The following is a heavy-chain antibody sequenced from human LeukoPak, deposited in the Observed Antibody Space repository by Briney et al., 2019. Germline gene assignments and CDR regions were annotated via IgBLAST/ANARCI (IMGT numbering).Heavy chain of an antibody. Sequence: SETLSLTCTVSGGSISSYYWSWIRQPPGKGLEWIGYIYYSGSTNYNPSLKSRVTISVDTSKNQFSLKLSSVTAADTALYYCAKDTDYDLRAFDIWGQGTMVTVSS. CDR1: GGSISSYY. CDR2: IYYSGST. CDR3: AKDTDYDLRAFDI. D-gene: IGHD3-22*01. V-gene: IGHV4-59*12. J-gene: IGHJ3*02.